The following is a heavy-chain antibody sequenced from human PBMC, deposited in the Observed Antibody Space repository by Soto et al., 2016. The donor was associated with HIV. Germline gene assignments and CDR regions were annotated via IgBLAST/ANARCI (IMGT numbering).Heavy chain of an antibody. CDR3: AKDPQYYYDSTAPFDY. V-gene: IGHV3-23*01. Sequence: EVQLLESGGGLVQPGGPVRLSCAASGFTFSSYAMSWARQAPGKGLEWVSGISGSVSTYYADSIKGRFTISRDNSKNTLYLQMNGLTAEDTALYYCAKDPQYYYDSTAPFDYWGQGTLVTVSS. J-gene: IGHJ4*02. D-gene: IGHD3-22*01. CDR1: GFTFSSYA. CDR2: ISGSVST.